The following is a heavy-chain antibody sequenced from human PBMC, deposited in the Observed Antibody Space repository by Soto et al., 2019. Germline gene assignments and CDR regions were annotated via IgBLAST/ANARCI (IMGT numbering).Heavy chain of an antibody. J-gene: IGHJ4*02. D-gene: IGHD3-22*01. V-gene: IGHV3-30-3*01. CDR1: RCTFNSYA. CDR3: ATGMYYYDSRITPFDY. CDR2: ISYYGSNK. Sequence: GSLLRPCSASRCTFNSYAMHGVRPDPGKGLEWVAVISYYGSNKYYADSVKGRFTISRDNSKNTLYLQMNSLRAEDTAVYYCATGMYYYDSRITPFDYWGQGTLVTVYS.